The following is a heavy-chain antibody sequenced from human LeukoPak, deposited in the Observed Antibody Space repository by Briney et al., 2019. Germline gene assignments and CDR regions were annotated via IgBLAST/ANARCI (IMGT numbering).Heavy chain of an antibody. J-gene: IGHJ4*02. CDR2: ISWNSGSI. CDR1: GFTFDDYA. D-gene: IGHD3-3*01. Sequence: GRSLRLSCAASGFTFDDYAMHWVRQAPGKGLEWVSGISWNSGSIGYADSVKGRFTISRDNAKNSLYLQMNSLRAEDSAVYYCVRRFADYWGQGTLVTVSS. V-gene: IGHV3-9*01. CDR3: VRRFADY.